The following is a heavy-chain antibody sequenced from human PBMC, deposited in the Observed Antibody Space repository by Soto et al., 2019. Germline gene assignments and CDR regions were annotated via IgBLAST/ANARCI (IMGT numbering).Heavy chain of an antibody. CDR2: IDPSDSYT. Sequence: GESLKISCKGSGYSFTSYWISWVRQMPGKGLEWMGRIDPSDSYTNYSPSFQGHVTMSADRSISTAYLQWSSLRASDTAMYYCVRASNNVNWFPEAFDIWGPGTMVTVSS. J-gene: IGHJ3*02. CDR1: GYSFTSYW. V-gene: IGHV5-10-1*01. D-gene: IGHD3-10*01. CDR3: VRASNNVNWFPEAFDI.